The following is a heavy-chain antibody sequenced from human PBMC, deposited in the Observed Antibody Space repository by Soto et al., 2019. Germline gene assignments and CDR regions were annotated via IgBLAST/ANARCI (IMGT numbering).Heavy chain of an antibody. Sequence: ASVKVSCKASGGTFSSYAISRVRQAPGQGLEWMGGIIPIFGTANYAQKFQGRDTITADESKSTAYMELSSQRSEDTAVYYCARVMEQPAYYYYYGMDVWGQGTTVTVSS. CDR1: GGTFSSYA. J-gene: IGHJ6*02. CDR3: ARVMEQPAYYYYYGMDV. D-gene: IGHD1-1*01. V-gene: IGHV1-69*13. CDR2: IIPIFGTA.